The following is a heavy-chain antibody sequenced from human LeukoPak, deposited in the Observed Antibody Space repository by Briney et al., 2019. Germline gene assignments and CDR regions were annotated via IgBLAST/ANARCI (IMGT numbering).Heavy chain of an antibody. CDR3: ARADHRYCSSTSCYVFDY. D-gene: IGHD2-2*01. CDR1: GFTFSSYA. CDR2: ISYDGSNK. V-gene: IGHV3-30-3*01. J-gene: IGHJ4*02. Sequence: GRSLRLSCAASGFTFSSYAMHWVRQAPGKGLEWVAVISYDGSNKYYADSVKGRFTISRDNSKNTLYLQMNSLRAEDTAVYYCARADHRYCSSTSCYVFDYWGQGTLVTVSS.